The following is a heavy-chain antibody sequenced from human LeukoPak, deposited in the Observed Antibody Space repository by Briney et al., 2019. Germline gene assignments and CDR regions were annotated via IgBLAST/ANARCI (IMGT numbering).Heavy chain of an antibody. Sequence: GGSLRLSCAASGFTFSSYRMHWVRQAPGKGLVWVSRINSDGSSTTYADSVKGRFTISRDNAKNTLYLQMNSLRAEDTAVYYCARDPKAMVRGVSPDYWGQGTLVTVSS. J-gene: IGHJ4*02. CDR2: INSDGSST. D-gene: IGHD3-10*01. CDR1: GFTFSSYR. CDR3: ARDPKAMVRGVSPDY. V-gene: IGHV3-74*03.